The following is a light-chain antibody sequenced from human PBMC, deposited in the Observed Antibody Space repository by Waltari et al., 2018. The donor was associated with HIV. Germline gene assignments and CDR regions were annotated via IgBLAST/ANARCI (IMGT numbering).Light chain of an antibody. V-gene: IGLV2-11*01. Sequence: QSALTQPRSVSGSPGQSVPISCTGTSRFVTNYNYVSWYQHHPGEAPKLVIFGVNKRPSRGPHRFSGSTSSNTATLTISGLQAEDEGYYYCCSYAGSNIHWVFGGGTKLTVL. CDR3: CSYAGSNIHWV. CDR1: SRFVTNYNY. CDR2: GVN. J-gene: IGLJ3*02.